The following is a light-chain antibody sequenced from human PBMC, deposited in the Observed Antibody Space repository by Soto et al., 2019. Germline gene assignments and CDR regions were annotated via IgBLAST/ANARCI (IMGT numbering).Light chain of an antibody. CDR2: GAS. CDR1: QSVSSSY. J-gene: IGKJ2*01. V-gene: IGKV3-20*01. Sequence: EIVLTQSPGTLYLSPGERATLSCRASQSVSSSYLAWYQQKPGQAPRLLIYGASSRATGIPDRFSGSGSGKDFTLTISRLEPEDFAVYYCKQYGSSPPYTFGQGTKLEIK. CDR3: KQYGSSPPYT.